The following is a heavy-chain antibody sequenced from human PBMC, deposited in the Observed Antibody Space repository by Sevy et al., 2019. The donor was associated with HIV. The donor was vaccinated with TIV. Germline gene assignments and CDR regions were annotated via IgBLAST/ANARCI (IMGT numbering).Heavy chain of an antibody. D-gene: IGHD2-15*01. CDR2: IYYSGST. V-gene: IGHV4-39*01. CDR1: GGSISSSSYY. Sequence: SETLSLTCTVSGGSISSSSYYWGWIRQPPGKGLEWIGRIYYSGSTYYNPSLKSRVTISVDTSKNQFSLKLSSVTAADTAVYYCGRLSWWEPPGYAFDIWGQGTMVTVSS. CDR3: GRLSWWEPPGYAFDI. J-gene: IGHJ3*02.